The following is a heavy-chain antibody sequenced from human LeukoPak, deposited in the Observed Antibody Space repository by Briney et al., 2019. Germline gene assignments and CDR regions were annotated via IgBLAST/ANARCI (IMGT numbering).Heavy chain of an antibody. CDR3: AKEGSTDPRNYFDY. CDR2: ISWDGGST. D-gene: IGHD4-17*01. CDR1: GFTFDDYA. Sequence: GGSLRLSCAASGFTFDDYAMHWVRQAPGKGLEWVSLISWDGGSTYYADSVKGRFTISRDNSKNRLYLQMNSLRADDTAVYYCAKEGSTDPRNYFDYWGQGTLVTVSS. V-gene: IGHV3-43D*04. J-gene: IGHJ4*02.